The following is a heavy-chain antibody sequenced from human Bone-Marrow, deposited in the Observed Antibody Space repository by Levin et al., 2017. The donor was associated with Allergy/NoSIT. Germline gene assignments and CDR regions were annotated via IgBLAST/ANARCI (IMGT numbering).Heavy chain of an antibody. J-gene: IGHJ4*02. V-gene: IGHV1-69*02. CDR2: IIPMLGIT. D-gene: IGHD3-3*01. Sequence: EASVKVSCRASGGSFSSYTISWVRQAPGQGLEWLGRIIPMLGITDYARRFQGRVTMTADLSTNTGYMELSSLRSEDTAVYYCATTLYYDVIYWGQGTLVTVSS. CDR3: ATTLYYDVIY. CDR1: GGSFSSYT.